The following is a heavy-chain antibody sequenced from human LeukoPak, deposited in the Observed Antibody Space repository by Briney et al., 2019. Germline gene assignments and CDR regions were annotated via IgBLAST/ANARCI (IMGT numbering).Heavy chain of an antibody. V-gene: IGHV3-23*01. CDR2: MSSTDGTT. J-gene: IGHJ4*02. D-gene: IGHD3-10*01. CDR3: AKRGVRGSYYFDH. Sequence: PGGSLRLSCAASGFTFSNFATTWVRQAPGEGLEWVCTMSSTDGTTFYADSVKGRFTISTDNSKNVLYLQMNNLRAEDTAVYHCAKRGVRGSYYFDHWGQGTLVTVSS. CDR1: GFTFSNFA.